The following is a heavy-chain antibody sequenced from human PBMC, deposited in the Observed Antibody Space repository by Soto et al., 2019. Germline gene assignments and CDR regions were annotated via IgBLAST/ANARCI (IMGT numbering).Heavy chain of an antibody. CDR1: GGSISSYY. V-gene: IGHV4-59*08. Sequence: PSETLSLTCTVSGGSISSYYWSWIRQPPGKGLEWIGYIYYSGSTNYNPSLKSRVTISVDTSKNQFSLKLSSVTAADTAAYYCARHRRDSSSRYFAAYNWFDPWGQGTLVTVSS. J-gene: IGHJ5*02. D-gene: IGHD6-13*01. CDR3: ARHRRDSSSRYFAAYNWFDP. CDR2: IYYSGST.